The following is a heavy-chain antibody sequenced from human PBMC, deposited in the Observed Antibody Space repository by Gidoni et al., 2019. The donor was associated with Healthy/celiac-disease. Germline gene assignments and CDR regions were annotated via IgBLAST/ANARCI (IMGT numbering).Heavy chain of an antibody. V-gene: IGHV3-30*18. J-gene: IGHJ4*02. D-gene: IGHD3-22*01. CDR3: AKYEDYYDSSGYYGGYFDY. Sequence: QVQLVESGGGVVQPGRSLRLSCAASGFTFSSYGMPWVRQAPGKGLEWVAVISYDGSNKYYADSVKGRFTISRDKSKNTLYLQMNSLRAEDTAVYYCAKYEDYYDSSGYYGGYFDYWGQGTLVTVSS. CDR1: GFTFSSYG. CDR2: ISYDGSNK.